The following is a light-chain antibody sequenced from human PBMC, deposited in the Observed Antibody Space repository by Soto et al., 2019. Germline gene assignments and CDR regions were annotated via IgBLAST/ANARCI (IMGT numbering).Light chain of an antibody. CDR3: SSYTSSSTYV. V-gene: IGLV2-14*01. J-gene: IGLJ1*01. Sequence: QSALAQPASVSGSPGQSITISCTGTSSDVGGYNYVSWYQQHPGKAPKLIIYHVRDRPSGSSSRFSGSKSGNTASLTISGLQAEDEADYYCSSYTSSSTYVFGTGTKVTVL. CDR2: HVR. CDR1: SSDVGGYNY.